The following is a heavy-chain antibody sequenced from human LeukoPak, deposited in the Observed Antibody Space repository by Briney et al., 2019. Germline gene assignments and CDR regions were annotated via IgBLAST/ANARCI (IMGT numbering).Heavy chain of an antibody. CDR1: GGSISSSNFF. CDR3: ARQRPFWWELLSLDAFDI. D-gene: IGHD1-26*01. Sequence: PSETLSLTCTVSGGSISSSNFFWAWVRQPPGKGLEWIATIYHSGTTYYNPSLKSRVTIPVDTSKNQFSLKLSSVTAADTAVYYCARQRPFWWELLSLDAFDIWGQGTMVTVSS. J-gene: IGHJ3*02. CDR2: IYHSGTT. V-gene: IGHV4-39*01.